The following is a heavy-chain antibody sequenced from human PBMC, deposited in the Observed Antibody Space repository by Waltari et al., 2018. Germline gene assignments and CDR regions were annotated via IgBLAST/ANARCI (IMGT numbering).Heavy chain of an antibody. CDR3: ARWVNYDASGPLLGYYMDV. D-gene: IGHD3-22*01. CDR1: GGSVSTYY. CDR2: IFYGGST. Sequence: QVQLQQSGPRLVKPSETLSLTCSVSGGSVSTYYWNWLRQSPGKGLESIGYIFYGGSTKYNPSLESRVSISLDTSKNQFSLKLSSVTAADTAVYYCARWVNYDASGPLLGYYMDVWGKGTTVTVSS. V-gene: IGHV4-59*02. J-gene: IGHJ6*03.